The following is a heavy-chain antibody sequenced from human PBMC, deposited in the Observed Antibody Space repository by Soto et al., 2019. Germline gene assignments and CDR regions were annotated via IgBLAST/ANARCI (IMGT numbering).Heavy chain of an antibody. D-gene: IGHD3-10*01. CDR3: AREPRLLIWFGEPPD. Sequence: SETLSLTCAVSGGSISSGGYSWSWIRQPPGKGLEYIGYIYHSVSTYYNPPLKSRFSISLDPSKNHFSLKLISLTAADTAFFYGAREPRLLIWFGEPPDWGGETLVTFS. V-gene: IGHV4-30-2*05. J-gene: IGHJ4*02. CDR1: GGSISSGGYS. CDR2: IYHSVST.